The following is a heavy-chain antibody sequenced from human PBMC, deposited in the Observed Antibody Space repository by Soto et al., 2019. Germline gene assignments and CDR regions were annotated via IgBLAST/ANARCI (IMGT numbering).Heavy chain of an antibody. CDR3: AKALTSGSYYYYMDV. Sequence: GGSLRLSCAASGFTFNNYAMNWVRQAPGRGLEWVSIITPNGGSTYYADSVKGRFTISRDNSKNTLYLQMNSLRAGDTAVYYCAKALTSGSYYYYMDVWGKGTTVTLSS. CDR1: GFTFNNYA. CDR2: ITPNGGST. V-gene: IGHV3-23*01. D-gene: IGHD6-19*01. J-gene: IGHJ6*03.